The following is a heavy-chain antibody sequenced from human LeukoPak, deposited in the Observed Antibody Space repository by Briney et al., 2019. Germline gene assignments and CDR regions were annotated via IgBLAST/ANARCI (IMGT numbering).Heavy chain of an antibody. CDR2: ISGRGDST. Sequence: GGSLRLSCAASGFTFSSNAMSWVRQAPGKGLEWVSAISGRGDSTFYADSIKGRFTISRGNSKNTLYLQMNSLRAEDTAVYYCAKDLGCGGGTCYDTRLDWGQGALVTVSS. V-gene: IGHV3-23*01. CDR1: GFTFSSNA. D-gene: IGHD2-15*01. J-gene: IGHJ4*02. CDR3: AKDLGCGGGTCYDTRLD.